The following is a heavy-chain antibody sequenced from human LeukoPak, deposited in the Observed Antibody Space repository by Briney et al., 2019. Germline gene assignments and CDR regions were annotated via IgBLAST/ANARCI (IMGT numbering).Heavy chain of an antibody. CDR1: GFTFDAYA. CDR3: AKDITGGRSSPYFDS. Sequence: GGSLRLSCAASGFTFDAYAMHWVRQAPGKGLEWVSGISWNGGGMGYAVSVKGRFTISRDNARNSLYLQMNSLRDEDTALYYCAKDITGGRSSPYFDSWGQGTLVTVSS. D-gene: IGHD6-6*01. CDR2: ISWNGGGM. J-gene: IGHJ4*02. V-gene: IGHV3-9*01.